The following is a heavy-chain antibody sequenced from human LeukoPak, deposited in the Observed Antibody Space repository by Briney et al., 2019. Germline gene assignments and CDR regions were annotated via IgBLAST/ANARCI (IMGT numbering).Heavy chain of an antibody. Sequence: GGSLRLSCAASGFTFSSYAMHWVRQAPGKGLERVAVISYDGSNKYYADSVKGRFTISRDNSKNTLYLQMNSLRAEDTAVYYCARAPYSSSWYLFDPWGQGTLVTVSS. J-gene: IGHJ5*02. CDR3: ARAPYSSSWYLFDP. CDR2: ISYDGSNK. V-gene: IGHV3-30-3*01. D-gene: IGHD6-13*01. CDR1: GFTFSSYA.